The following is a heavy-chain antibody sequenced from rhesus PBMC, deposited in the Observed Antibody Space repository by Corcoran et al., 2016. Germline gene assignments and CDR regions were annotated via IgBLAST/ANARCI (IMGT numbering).Heavy chain of an antibody. V-gene: IGHV4-127*01. CDR3: ARRRIGNYFDY. J-gene: IGHJ4*01. CDR2: IGGSSGSN. D-gene: IGHD2-15*01. Sequence: QVQLQESGPGLVKPSATLSLTCAVSGYSISSGYGWFLLPPPPGKGLEWIGYIGGSSGSNNYNPSLKSRVTISKDTSKNQFSLKLSSVTAADTAVYYCARRRIGNYFDYWGQGVLVTVSS. CDR1: GYSISSGYG.